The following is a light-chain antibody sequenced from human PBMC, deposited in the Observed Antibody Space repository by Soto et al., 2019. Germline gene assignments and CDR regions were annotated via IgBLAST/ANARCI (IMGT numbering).Light chain of an antibody. CDR3: QQFNSYPIT. Sequence: AIQVTQSPSSLSASVGDRVTITCRASQDIRGALAWYQQKPGKAPKLLIYDVSTLESGVPSRFSGSGSGTEFTLTITSLQPGDFGTYICQQFNSYPITFGHGTRLDIK. V-gene: IGKV1-13*02. CDR1: QDIRGA. J-gene: IGKJ5*01. CDR2: DVS.